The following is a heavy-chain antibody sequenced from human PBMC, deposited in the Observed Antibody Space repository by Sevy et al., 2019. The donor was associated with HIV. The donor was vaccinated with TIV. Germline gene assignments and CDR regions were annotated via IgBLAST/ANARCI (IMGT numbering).Heavy chain of an antibody. V-gene: IGHV3-74*01. J-gene: IGHJ4*02. Sequence: LSLTCAASGFTFTTHWMNWVRQAPGKGLVWVSRIDSDGTTTTYADSVKGRFIISRDNAKNTLYLQMNSLRAEDTAVYYCARDGYNYGPFLFDYWGLGTPVTVSS. CDR3: ARDGYNYGPFLFDY. CDR1: GFTFTTHW. D-gene: IGHD5-18*01. CDR2: IDSDGTTT.